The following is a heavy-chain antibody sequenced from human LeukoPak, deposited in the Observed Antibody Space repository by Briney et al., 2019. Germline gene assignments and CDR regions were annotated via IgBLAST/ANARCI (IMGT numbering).Heavy chain of an antibody. CDR1: GGSISSSSHY. CDR2: MYYSGST. CDR3: ARARPLYYDNSGYYYFDY. D-gene: IGHD3-22*01. V-gene: IGHV4-39*01. J-gene: IGHJ4*02. Sequence: PSETLSLTCTVSGGSISSSSHYWGWIRQPPGKGLEWMGSMYYSGSTYYNPSLQSRITISVDTSKNQFSLKLSSVTAADTAVYYCARARPLYYDNSGYYYFDYWGQGTLVTVSS.